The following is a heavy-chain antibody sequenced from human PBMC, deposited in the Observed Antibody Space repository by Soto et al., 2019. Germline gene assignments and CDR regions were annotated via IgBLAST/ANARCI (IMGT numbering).Heavy chain of an antibody. V-gene: IGHV3-9*01. D-gene: IGHD1-1*01. J-gene: IGHJ4*02. CDR2: LSCNSGSL. CDR3: AKYKMRYNSTDALFDF. CDR1: GFTFGDYD. Sequence: EVHLVESGGGLVQPGGSLTLSCAASGFTFGDYDMHWVRQAPGKGLEWVSGLSCNSGSLGYADSVSGRFTISRDNAKNSVYLHMNSQRADHTAVYLCAKYKMRYNSTDALFDFWGQGALVTVSS.